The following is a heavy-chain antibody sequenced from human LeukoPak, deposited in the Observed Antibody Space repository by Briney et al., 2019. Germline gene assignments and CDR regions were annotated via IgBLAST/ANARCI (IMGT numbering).Heavy chain of an antibody. Sequence: ASETLSLTCAVYGGSFSGYYWSWIRQPPGKGLEWIGEINHSGSINYNPSLKSRVTISVDTSKNQFSLKLSSVTAADTAVYYCARYRLVRGVIRNNWFDPWGQGTLVTVSS. CDR3: ARYRLVRGVIRNNWFDP. D-gene: IGHD3-10*01. CDR1: GGSFSGYY. CDR2: INHSGSI. J-gene: IGHJ5*02. V-gene: IGHV4-34*01.